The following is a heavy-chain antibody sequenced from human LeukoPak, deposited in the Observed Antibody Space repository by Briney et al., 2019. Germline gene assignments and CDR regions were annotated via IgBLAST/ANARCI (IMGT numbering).Heavy chain of an antibody. CDR1: GFTFSSYA. V-gene: IGHV3-48*04. Sequence: PGGSLRLSCAASGFTFSSYAMSWVRQAPGKGLEWVSYISSSSSTIYYADSVKGRFTISRDNAKNSLYLQMNSLRAEDTAVYYCARALTGATPTYWGQGTLVTVSS. CDR2: ISSSSSTI. D-gene: IGHD7-27*01. CDR3: ARALTGATPTY. J-gene: IGHJ4*02.